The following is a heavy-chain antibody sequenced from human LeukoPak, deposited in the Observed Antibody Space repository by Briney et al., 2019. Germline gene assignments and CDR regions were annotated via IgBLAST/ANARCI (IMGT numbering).Heavy chain of an antibody. CDR3: AKGCSSTSCYGSWFDP. V-gene: IGHV1-69*05. CDR1: GGTFSSYA. D-gene: IGHD2-2*01. J-gene: IGHJ5*02. Sequence: SVKVSCKACGGTFSSYAISWVRQAPGQGLEWMGGIIPIFGTANYAQKFQGRVTITTDESTSTAYMELSSLRSEDTAVYYCAKGCSSTSCYGSWFDPWGQGTLVTVSS. CDR2: IIPIFGTA.